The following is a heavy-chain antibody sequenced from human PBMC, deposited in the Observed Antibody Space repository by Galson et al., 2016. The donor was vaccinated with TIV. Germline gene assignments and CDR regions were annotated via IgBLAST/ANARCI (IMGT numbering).Heavy chain of an antibody. Sequence: QSGAEVKKPGESLKISCKGSGYSFTGSWIDWVRQVPGKGLEWMGVIYPGDSDTKYSPAFHGHVTISVDTPISTAFLEWSSLKASDTAIYYCARRGREETNEGGLDVWGQGTTVTVSS. J-gene: IGHJ6*02. CDR1: GYSFTGSW. CDR3: ARRGREETNEGGLDV. CDR2: IYPGDSDT. V-gene: IGHV5-51*01. D-gene: IGHD1-1*01.